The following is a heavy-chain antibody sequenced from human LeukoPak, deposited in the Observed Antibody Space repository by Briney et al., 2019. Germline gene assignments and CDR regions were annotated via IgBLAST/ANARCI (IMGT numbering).Heavy chain of an antibody. J-gene: IGHJ4*02. CDR3: ARAIPYSDTSGYDY. CDR2: INPSGRST. D-gene: IGHD3-22*01. CDR1: GYTFTSYY. V-gene: IGHV1-46*01. Sequence: ASVKVSCKASGYTFTSYYMHWVRQAPGQGLEWMGIINPSGRSTSYAQKFQGRVTMTRDMSTSTAYMELRSLRSDDTAMYYCARAIPYSDTSGYDYWGQGTLVTVSS.